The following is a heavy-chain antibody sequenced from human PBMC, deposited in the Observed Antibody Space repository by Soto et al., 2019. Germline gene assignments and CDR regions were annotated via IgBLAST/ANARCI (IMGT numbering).Heavy chain of an antibody. CDR1: GGSISSYC. V-gene: IGHV4-59*01. D-gene: IGHD3-3*01. CDR3: ARDGFWSGRPLDY. J-gene: IGHJ4*02. Sequence: SETLSLTCTVSGGSISSYCWSWIRQPPGKGLEWIGYIYYSGSTNYNPSLKSRVTISVDTSKNQFSLKLSSVTAADTAVYYCARDGFWSGRPLDYWGQGTLVTVSS. CDR2: IYYSGST.